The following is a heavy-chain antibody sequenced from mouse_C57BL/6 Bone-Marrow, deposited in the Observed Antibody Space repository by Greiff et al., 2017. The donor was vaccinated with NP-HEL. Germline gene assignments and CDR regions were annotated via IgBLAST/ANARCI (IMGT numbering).Heavy chain of an antibody. J-gene: IGHJ1*03. CDR1: GFTFSSYG. CDR2: ISSGGSYT. CDR3: ARHGGYWYFDV. Sequence: VQLKESGGDLVKPGGSLKLSCAASGFTFSSYGMSWVRQTPDKRLEWVATISSGGSYTYYPDSVKGRFTISRDNAKNTLYLQMSSLKSEDTAVYYYARHGGYWYFDVWGTGTTVTVSS. D-gene: IGHD1-1*02. V-gene: IGHV5-6*01.